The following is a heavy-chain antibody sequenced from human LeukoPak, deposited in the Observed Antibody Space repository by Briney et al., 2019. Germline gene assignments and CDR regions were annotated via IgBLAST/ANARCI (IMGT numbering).Heavy chain of an antibody. D-gene: IGHD6-13*01. CDR2: IYYSGST. V-gene: IGHV4-59*01. J-gene: IGHJ5*02. Sequence: SETLSLTCTVSGGSISSYYWSWIRQPPGKGLEWIGYIYYSGSTNYNLSLKSRVTISVDTSKNQFSLKLSSVTAADTAVYYCARGSYSTSWYKGVGWFDPWGQGTLVTVSS. CDR1: GGSISSYY. CDR3: ARGSYSTSWYKGVGWFDP.